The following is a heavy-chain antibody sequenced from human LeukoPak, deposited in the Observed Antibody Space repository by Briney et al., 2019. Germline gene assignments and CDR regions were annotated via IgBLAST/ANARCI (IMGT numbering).Heavy chain of an antibody. V-gene: IGHV4-59*11. Sequence: SETLSLTCTVSGGSISSHYWSWIRQPPGKGLEWIGYIYYSGSTNYNPSLKSRVTISVDTSKNQFSLKLSSVTAADTAVYYCARGSVYVWGSYRPAFDYWGQGTLVTVSS. D-gene: IGHD3-16*02. CDR2: IYYSGST. CDR3: ARGSVYVWGSYRPAFDY. CDR1: GGSISSHY. J-gene: IGHJ4*02.